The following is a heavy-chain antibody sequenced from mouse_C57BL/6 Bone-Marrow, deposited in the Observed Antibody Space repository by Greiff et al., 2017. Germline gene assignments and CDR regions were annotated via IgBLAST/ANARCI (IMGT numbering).Heavy chain of an antibody. J-gene: IGHJ3*01. CDR3: ATLYYGNYGGFAY. CDR1: GYTFTSYG. V-gene: IGHV1-81*01. Sequence: VKLMESGAELARPGASVKLSCKASGYTFTSYGISWVKQRTGQGLEWIGEIYPRSGNTYYNEKFKGKATLTADKSSSTAYMELRSLTSEDSAVYFCATLYYGNYGGFAYWGQGTLVTVAA. CDR2: IYPRSGNT. D-gene: IGHD2-1*01.